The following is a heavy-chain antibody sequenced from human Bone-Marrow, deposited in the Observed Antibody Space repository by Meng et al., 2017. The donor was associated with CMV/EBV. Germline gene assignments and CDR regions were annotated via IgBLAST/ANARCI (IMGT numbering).Heavy chain of an antibody. CDR3: ARDGPAADRGYSYAMN. CDR1: GYTFTSYV. CDR2: MNPNSGNT. J-gene: IGHJ4*02. V-gene: IGHV1-8*01. Sequence: ASVKVSCKASGYTFTSYVINWVRQANGQGLAWMGWMNPNSGNTGYAQKFQGRVTMTRNTSISTAYMELSSLRSEDTAVYYCARDGPAADRGYSYAMNWGQGTLVTISS. D-gene: IGHD5-18*01.